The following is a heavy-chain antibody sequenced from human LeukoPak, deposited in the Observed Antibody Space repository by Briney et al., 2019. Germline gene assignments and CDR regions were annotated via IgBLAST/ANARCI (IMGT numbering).Heavy chain of an antibody. CDR3: AAAGYY. V-gene: IGHV3-7*01. J-gene: IGHJ4*02. CDR2: IRQDGSEQ. CDR1: GFTFSSCC. D-gene: IGHD6-13*01. Sequence: GRSLRLSCAASGFTFSSCCMSWVRQAQGKRLEWVGNIRQDGSEQYYVDSVKGRSTSSRYNAKNSLKLQMNSLRAEDTAVYYCAAAGYYWGQGTLVTVSS.